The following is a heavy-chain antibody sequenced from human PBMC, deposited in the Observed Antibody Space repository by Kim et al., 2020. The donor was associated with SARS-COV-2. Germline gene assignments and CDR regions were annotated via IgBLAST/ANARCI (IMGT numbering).Heavy chain of an antibody. V-gene: IGHV1-18*01. D-gene: IGHD4-17*01. CDR3: ARVGTTVTTGAFDI. Sequence: AQKLQGRVTMTTDTSKSTAYMELRSLRSDDTAVYYCARVGTTVTTGAFDIWGQGTMVTVSS. J-gene: IGHJ3*02.